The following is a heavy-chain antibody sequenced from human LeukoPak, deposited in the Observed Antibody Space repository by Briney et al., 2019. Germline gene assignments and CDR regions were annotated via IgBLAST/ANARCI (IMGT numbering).Heavy chain of an antibody. V-gene: IGHV3-11*01. CDR1: GFTFSDYY. Sequence: GGSLRLSCAASGFTFSDYYMNWIRQAPGKGLEWVSYISSSGSTIYYADSVKGRFTISRDNAKNSLYLQMNSLRAEDTAVYYCARPIAAAFPYGMDVWGQGTTVTVSS. J-gene: IGHJ6*02. CDR3: ARPIAAAFPYGMDV. CDR2: ISSSGSTI. D-gene: IGHD6-13*01.